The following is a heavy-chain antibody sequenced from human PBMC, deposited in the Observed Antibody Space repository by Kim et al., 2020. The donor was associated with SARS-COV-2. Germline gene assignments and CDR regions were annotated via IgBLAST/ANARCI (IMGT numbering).Heavy chain of an antibody. D-gene: IGHD1-26*01. CDR3: AREGQVGATTGCDY. CDR2: IWYDGSNK. V-gene: IGHV3-33*01. J-gene: IGHJ4*02. Sequence: GGSLRLSCAASGFTLSSYGMHWVRQVPGKGLEWVAVIWYDGSNKYYADSVKGRFTISRDNSKNKLYLQMNSLRAEDTAVYYCAREGQVGATTGCDYWGQGTLVTVSS. CDR1: GFTLSSYG.